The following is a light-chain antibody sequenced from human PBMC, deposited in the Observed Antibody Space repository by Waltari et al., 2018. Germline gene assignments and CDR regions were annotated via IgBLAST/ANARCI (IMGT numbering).Light chain of an antibody. CDR3: QQSNSFPQT. V-gene: IGKV1-12*01. CDR2: SAS. J-gene: IGKJ1*01. Sequence: DIQMTQFPSSVSASVGDRVTITCRASQGISSWLAWYQQKPGKAPKLLIYSASSLQSGVPSRFSGRGSGAEFKLTINRPQPGDFATFYWQQSNSFPQTVGQGTKVEIK. CDR1: QGISSW.